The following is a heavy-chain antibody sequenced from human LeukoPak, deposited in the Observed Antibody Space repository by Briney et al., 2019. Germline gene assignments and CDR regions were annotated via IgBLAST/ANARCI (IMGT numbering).Heavy chain of an antibody. V-gene: IGHV3-66*01. D-gene: IGHD6-19*01. J-gene: IGHJ4*02. CDR2: IYSGGST. CDR1: GFTVSSKH. CDR3: ARGGYTSGWPTFDY. Sequence: PGGSLRLSCAASGFTVSSKHMTWVRQAPGMGLEWVSIIYSGGSTYYGDSVKGRFTISRDNSKNTPYLQMNSLRAEDTAVYYCARGGYTSGWPTFDYWGQGTLVTVSS.